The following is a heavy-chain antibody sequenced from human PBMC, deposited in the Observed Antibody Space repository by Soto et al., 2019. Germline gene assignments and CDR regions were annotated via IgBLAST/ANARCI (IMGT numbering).Heavy chain of an antibody. J-gene: IGHJ4*02. CDR1: GFTFSSYA. CDR3: ARQAKIGDRSQFYFDS. D-gene: IGHD3-16*01. V-gene: IGHV3-30*04. Sequence: GGSLRLSCAASGFTFSSYAMHWVRQAPGKGLEWVAVISYNGRNKHYVDSVKGRFTISRDNSQDTLYLQMDSLRPDDTAVYYCARQAKIGDRSQFYFDSWGQGTLVTVSS. CDR2: ISYNGRNK.